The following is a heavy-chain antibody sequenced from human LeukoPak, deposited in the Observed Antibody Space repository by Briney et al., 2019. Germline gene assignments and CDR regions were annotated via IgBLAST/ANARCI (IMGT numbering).Heavy chain of an antibody. CDR1: GYTFTSYD. J-gene: IGHJ5*02. V-gene: IGHV1-8*01. CDR3: ARGRKRKDAVNWFDP. Sequence: ASVKVSCKASGYTFTSYDINWVRQATGQGRERMGWMNPNSGNTGYAQKLQGRVTMTRNTSISTAYMELSSLRSEDTAVYYCARGRKRKDAVNWFDPWGQGTLVTVSS. CDR2: MNPNSGNT.